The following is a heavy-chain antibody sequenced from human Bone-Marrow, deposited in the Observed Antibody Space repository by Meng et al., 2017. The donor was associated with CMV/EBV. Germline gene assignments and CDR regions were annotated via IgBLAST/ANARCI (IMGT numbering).Heavy chain of an antibody. Sequence: ASVKVSRKASGYTFTGYYMHWVRQAPGQGLEWMGWINPNSGGKNYAQKFQARVTMTRDTYISTAYMELSRLRSDDTAVYYCAGSVPAASYYYGMDVWGQGTTVTVSS. V-gene: IGHV1-2*02. J-gene: IGHJ6*02. CDR2: INPNSGGK. D-gene: IGHD2-2*01. CDR1: GYTFTGYY. CDR3: AGSVPAASYYYGMDV.